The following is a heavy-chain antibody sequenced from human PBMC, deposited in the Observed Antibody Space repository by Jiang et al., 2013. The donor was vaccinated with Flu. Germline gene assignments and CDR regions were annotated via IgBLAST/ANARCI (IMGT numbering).Heavy chain of an antibody. V-gene: IGHV4-30-2*04. J-gene: IGHJ4*02. Sequence: SHTGTTYYNPSLQTRLTISLDTSKNQFSLMLTSVTAADTAVYYCATTTGNWGQGTLVTVSS. CDR3: ATTTGN. D-gene: IGHD3-10*01. CDR2: SHTGTT.